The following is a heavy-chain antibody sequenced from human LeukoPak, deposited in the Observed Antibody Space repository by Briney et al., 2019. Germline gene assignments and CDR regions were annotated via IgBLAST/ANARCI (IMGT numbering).Heavy chain of an antibody. CDR2: IKQDGSEK. D-gene: IGHD3-22*01. CDR1: GFTFSSYW. V-gene: IGHV3-7*01. Sequence: GGSLRLSCAASGFTFSSYWMSWVRQAPGKGLEWVANIKQDGSEKYYVDSVKGRFTISRDNSKNTLYLQMNSLRAEDTAVYYCATTQLYYYDSSGRDYWGQGTLVTVSP. J-gene: IGHJ4*02. CDR3: ATTQLYYYDSSGRDY.